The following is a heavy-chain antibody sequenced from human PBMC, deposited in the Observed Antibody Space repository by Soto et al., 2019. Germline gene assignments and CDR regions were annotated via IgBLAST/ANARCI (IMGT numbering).Heavy chain of an antibody. D-gene: IGHD5-18*01. V-gene: IGHV3-23*01. Sequence: GGSLRLSCAASGFIFSSYAMSWVRQAPGKGLEWVSAISGSGGFTHYADFVRGRFTISRDNSKNTLYLQMISQRAEDTAVYYFAKLHTGRGYTYASTYYSYGMDVWGQGTTVTVSS. CDR2: ISGSGGFT. J-gene: IGHJ6*02. CDR3: AKLHTGRGYTYASTYYSYGMDV. CDR1: GFIFSSYA.